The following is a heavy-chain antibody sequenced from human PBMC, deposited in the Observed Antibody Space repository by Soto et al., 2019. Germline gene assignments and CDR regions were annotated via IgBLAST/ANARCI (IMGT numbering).Heavy chain of an antibody. J-gene: IGHJ6*02. D-gene: IGHD3-3*01. CDR3: ARVFGFGGMDV. CDR1: GGAISSYY. CDR2: IYYSGST. V-gene: IGHV4-59*12. Sequence: SETLSLTCTVSGGAISSYYWSWIRQPPGKGLEWIGYIYYSGSTNYNPSLKSRVTISVDTSKNQFSLKLSSVTAADTAVYYCARVFGFGGMDVWGQGTTVTVSS.